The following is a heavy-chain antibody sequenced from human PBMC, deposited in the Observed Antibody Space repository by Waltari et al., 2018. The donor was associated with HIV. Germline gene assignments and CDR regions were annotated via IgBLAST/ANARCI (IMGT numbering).Heavy chain of an antibody. CDR2: IYTGGST. CDR3: ASPDTTMVHGHYYFYHMDV. J-gene: IGHJ6*02. D-gene: IGHD5-18*01. CDR1: GFTVSSNY. Sequence: EVQLVESGGGLVQPGGSLRLSCAASGFTVSSNYMSWVRQAPGKGLGWVSLIYTGGSTYYVDSVKGRFTISRDNSKNTLYLQMNSLRAEDTAVYYCASPDTTMVHGHYYFYHMDVWGQGTTVTVSS. V-gene: IGHV3-66*01.